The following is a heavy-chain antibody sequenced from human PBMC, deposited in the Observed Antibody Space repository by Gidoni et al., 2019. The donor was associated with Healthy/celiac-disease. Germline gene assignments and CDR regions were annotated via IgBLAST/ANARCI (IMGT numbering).Heavy chain of an antibody. CDR2: ISYDGSNK. CDR3: ARERGEDAFDI. J-gene: IGHJ3*02. Sequence: QVQLVESGGGVVQPGRSLRLSCAASGLTFSSYAMHWVRQAPGKGLEWVAVISYDGSNKYYADSVKGRFTISRDNCKNTLYLQMNSLRAEDTAVYYCARERGEDAFDIWGQGTMVTVSS. CDR1: GLTFSSYA. V-gene: IGHV3-30-3*01. D-gene: IGHD3-10*01.